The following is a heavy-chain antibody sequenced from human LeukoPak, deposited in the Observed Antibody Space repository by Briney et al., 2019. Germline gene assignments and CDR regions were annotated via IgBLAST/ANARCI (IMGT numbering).Heavy chain of an antibody. Sequence: PGGSLRLSCAASGFTFNRYNMNWVRRAPGKGLEWVSSISTSSSYIYYADSVRGRFTISRDNAKNSLYLQMNSLRAEGTAVYSCARGADGVSSNSRGWFDPWGQGTLVTVSS. J-gene: IGHJ5*02. CDR1: GFTFNRYN. CDR2: ISTSSSYI. D-gene: IGHD2-15*01. CDR3: ARGADGVSSNSRGWFDP. V-gene: IGHV3-21*01.